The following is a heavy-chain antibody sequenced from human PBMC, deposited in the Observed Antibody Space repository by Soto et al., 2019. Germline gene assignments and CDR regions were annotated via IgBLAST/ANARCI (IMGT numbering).Heavy chain of an antibody. CDR1: GYTFTSYG. V-gene: IGHV1-18*01. CDR3: ARGTVWFGELLTVFGLPVDAFDI. J-gene: IGHJ3*02. D-gene: IGHD3-10*01. Sequence: VASVKVSCKASGYTFTSYGISWVRQAPGQGLEWMGWISAYNGNTNYAQKLQGRVTMTTDTSTSTAYMELRSLRSDDTAVYYCARGTVWFGELLTVFGLPVDAFDIWGQGTMVTVSS. CDR2: ISAYNGNT.